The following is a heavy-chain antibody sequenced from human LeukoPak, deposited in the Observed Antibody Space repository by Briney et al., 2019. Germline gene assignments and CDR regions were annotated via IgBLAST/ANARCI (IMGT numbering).Heavy chain of an antibody. J-gene: IGHJ4*02. CDR2: IYHSGST. V-gene: IGHV4-38-2*01. Sequence: SETLSLTCAVSGYSISSGYYWGWIRQPPGEGLEWIGSIYHSGSTYYNPSLKSRVTISVDTSKNQFSLKLSSVTAADTAVYYCARQFEQWLVPGEFDYWGQGTLVTVSS. CDR1: GYSISSGYY. CDR3: ARQFEQWLVPGEFDY. D-gene: IGHD6-19*01.